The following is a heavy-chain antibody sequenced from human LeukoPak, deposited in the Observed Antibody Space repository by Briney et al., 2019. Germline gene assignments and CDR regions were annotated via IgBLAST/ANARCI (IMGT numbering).Heavy chain of an antibody. D-gene: IGHD3-16*01. CDR1: GYTFTGYY. CDR3: ARDDYDYVWGRYGMDV. CDR2: INPNSGGT. J-gene: IGHJ6*02. V-gene: IGHV1-2*02. Sequence: ASVKVSCKASGYTFTGYYMHRVRQAPGQGLEWMGWINPNSGGTNYAQKFQGRVTMTRDTSISTAYMELSRLRSDDTAVYYCARDDYDYVWGRYGMDVWGQGTTVTVSS.